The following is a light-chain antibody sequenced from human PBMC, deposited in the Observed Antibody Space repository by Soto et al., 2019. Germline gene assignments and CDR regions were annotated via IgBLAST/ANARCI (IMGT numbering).Light chain of an antibody. V-gene: IGKV2-30*01. CDR3: MQGTHWPGT. J-gene: IGKJ1*01. CDR2: KVS. CDR1: ESILYNDGVTH. Sequence: ITHSPFSMPVGLGHPASTSCGTCESILYNDGVTHLNLFPQRPSQSPWGLIYKVSNRDSGVPDRFRGSGSGTDFTLKNSRVEAEDVGVYYCMQGTHWPGTFGQGTKVDIK.